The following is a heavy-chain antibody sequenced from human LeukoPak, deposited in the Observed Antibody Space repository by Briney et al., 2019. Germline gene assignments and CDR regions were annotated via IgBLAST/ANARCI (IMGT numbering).Heavy chain of an antibody. D-gene: IGHD3-22*01. Sequence: GSLRLSCAASGFTFSSYSMNWVRQAPGKGLEWVSVIYSGGSTYYADSVKGRFTISRDNSKNTLYLQMNSLRAEDTAVYYCARDRRYYDSSGYYSTFDYWGQGTLVTVSS. J-gene: IGHJ4*02. CDR1: GFTFSSYS. V-gene: IGHV3-53*01. CDR2: IYSGGST. CDR3: ARDRRYYDSSGYYSTFDY.